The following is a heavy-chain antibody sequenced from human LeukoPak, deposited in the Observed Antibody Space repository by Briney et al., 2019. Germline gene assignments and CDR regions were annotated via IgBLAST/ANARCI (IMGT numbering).Heavy chain of an antibody. D-gene: IGHD5-18*01. Sequence: GGSLRLSCATPGFTFSSYWMSWVRQAPGKGREWVANIMQDGSEKYNVDSVKGRFTISRDNAKNSLYLQMNSLRAEDTAMYYCATTGYSYGYDIDYWGQGTLVTVSS. CDR3: ATTGYSYGYDIDY. CDR1: GFTFSSYW. V-gene: IGHV3-7*01. J-gene: IGHJ4*02. CDR2: IMQDGSEK.